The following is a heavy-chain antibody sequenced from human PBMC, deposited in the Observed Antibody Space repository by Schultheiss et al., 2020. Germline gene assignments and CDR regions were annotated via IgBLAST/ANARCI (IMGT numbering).Heavy chain of an antibody. CDR3: AKERLPAASLNHYYYYGMDV. J-gene: IGHJ6*02. D-gene: IGHD2-2*01. CDR2: IWYDGSNK. Sequence: GESLKISCAASGFTFSSYAMHWVRQAPGKGLEWVAVIWYDGSNKYYADSVKGRFTISRDNSKNTLYLQMNSLRAEDTAVYYCAKERLPAASLNHYYYYGMDVWGQGTTVTVSS. V-gene: IGHV3-30*02. CDR1: GFTFSSYA.